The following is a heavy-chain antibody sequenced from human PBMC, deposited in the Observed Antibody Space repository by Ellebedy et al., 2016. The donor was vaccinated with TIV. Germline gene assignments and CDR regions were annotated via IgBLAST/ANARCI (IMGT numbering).Heavy chain of an antibody. D-gene: IGHD2-21*01. CDR2: ISDSADNT. Sequence: GESLKISXAVSGFTFSNYAMSWVRQAPGKGLEWVSSISDSADNTYYADSVKGRFTISRDNSKNTLYLELNSLRAEDTAVYFCAKEGSVEGLDYWGQGTLVTASS. CDR3: AKEGSVEGLDY. V-gene: IGHV3-23*01. CDR1: GFTFSNYA. J-gene: IGHJ4*02.